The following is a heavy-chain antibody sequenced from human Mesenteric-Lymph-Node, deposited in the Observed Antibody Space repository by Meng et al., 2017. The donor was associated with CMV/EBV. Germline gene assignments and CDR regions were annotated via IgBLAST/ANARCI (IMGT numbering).Heavy chain of an antibody. CDR3: ARDLGPRIVTSKYYYNGMDV. D-gene: IGHD1-26*01. V-gene: IGHV4-59*01. Sequence: SETLSLTCTVSGGSMSSYYWSWIRQPPGKGLEWIGHIYYSGSTNNHNPALESRVTISVDTYKNQIPLKLKSVTAADTAIYYCARDLGPRIVTSKYYYNGMDVWGQGTTVTVSS. CDR2: IYYSGSTN. J-gene: IGHJ6*02. CDR1: GGSMSSYY.